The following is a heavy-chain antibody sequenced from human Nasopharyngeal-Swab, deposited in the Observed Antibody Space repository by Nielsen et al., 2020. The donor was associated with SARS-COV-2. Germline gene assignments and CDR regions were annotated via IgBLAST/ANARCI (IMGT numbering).Heavy chain of an antibody. CDR2: ISSSSSYI. V-gene: IGHV3-21*01. D-gene: IGHD5-18*01. CDR3: AGDRGYSYGPDAFDI. Sequence: WIRQPPGKGLEWVSSISSSSSYIYYADSVKGRFTISRDKAQNSLYLQMNGLRAEDTAVYYCAGDRGYSYGPDAFDIWGQGTMVTVSS. J-gene: IGHJ3*02.